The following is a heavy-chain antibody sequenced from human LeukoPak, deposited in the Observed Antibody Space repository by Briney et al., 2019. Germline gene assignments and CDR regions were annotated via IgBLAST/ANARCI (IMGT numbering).Heavy chain of an antibody. V-gene: IGHV3-20*04. Sequence: GGSLRLSCAASGFTFDDYGMSWVRQAPGKGLEWVSDINWNGDSTGYADSVKGRFTISRDNAKNSLYLQMNSLRVEDTALYYCARVLRGTYAFDIWGQGTMVTVSS. CDR3: ARVLRGTYAFDI. CDR2: INWNGDST. J-gene: IGHJ3*02. CDR1: GFTFDDYG. D-gene: IGHD3-16*01.